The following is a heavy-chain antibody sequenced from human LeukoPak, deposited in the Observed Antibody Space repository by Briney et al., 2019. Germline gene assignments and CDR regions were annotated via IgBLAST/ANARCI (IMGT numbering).Heavy chain of an antibody. CDR2: ISGSGAFT. CDR1: GFTFSSYA. Sequence: GGSLRLSCAASGFTFSSYAMSWVRQAPGKGLEWVSGISGSGAFTYYADSVKGRFTISRDNSKNTLYVQMNSLRAEDTAVYYCARDIDNGDYVVYWGQGTLVTVSS. D-gene: IGHD4-17*01. V-gene: IGHV3-23*01. J-gene: IGHJ4*02. CDR3: ARDIDNGDYVVY.